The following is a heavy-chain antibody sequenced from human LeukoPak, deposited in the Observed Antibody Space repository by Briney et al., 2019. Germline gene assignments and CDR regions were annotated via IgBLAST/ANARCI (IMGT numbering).Heavy chain of an antibody. J-gene: IGHJ6*03. CDR3: ARQTWSGYYSYYYYMDV. CDR1: GYSFTSYW. CDR2: IYPGDSDT. V-gene: IGHV5-51*01. D-gene: IGHD3-3*01. Sequence: GESLKISCKGSGYSFTSYWIGWVRQTPGKGLEWMGIIYPGDSDTRYSPSFQGQVTISADKSISTAYLQWSSLKASDTAMYYCARQTWSGYYSYYYYMDVWGKGTTVTVSS.